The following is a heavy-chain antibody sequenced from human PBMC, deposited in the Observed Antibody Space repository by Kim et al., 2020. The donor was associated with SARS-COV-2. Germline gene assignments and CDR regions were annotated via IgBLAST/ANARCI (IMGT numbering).Heavy chain of an antibody. CDR1: GGSFSGYY. CDR2: INHSGST. D-gene: IGHD2-2*01. V-gene: IGHV4-34*01. Sequence: SETLSLTCAVYGGSFSGYYWSWIRQPPGKGLEWIGEINHSGSTNYNPSLKSRVTISVDTSKNQFSLKLSSVTAADTAVYYCARGGYCSSTSCHLGYWYYGMDVWGQGTTVTVSS. J-gene: IGHJ6*02. CDR3: ARGGYCSSTSCHLGYWYYGMDV.